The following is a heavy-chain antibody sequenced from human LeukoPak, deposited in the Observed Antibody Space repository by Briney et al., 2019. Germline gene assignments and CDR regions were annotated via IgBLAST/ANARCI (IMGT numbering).Heavy chain of an antibody. CDR2: IYPDDSDT. Sequence: PGESLKISCRVSGYRFTYDWIGWVRQMPGKGLEWGGIIYPDDSDTRYSPSFEGQVTISADKSINTAFLQWSSLKASDTAMYYCATSTFGGGYYYYYMDVWGMGTSVIVSS. CDR3: ATSTFGGGYYYYYMDV. D-gene: IGHD3-16*01. CDR1: GYRFTYDW. V-gene: IGHV5-51*01. J-gene: IGHJ6*03.